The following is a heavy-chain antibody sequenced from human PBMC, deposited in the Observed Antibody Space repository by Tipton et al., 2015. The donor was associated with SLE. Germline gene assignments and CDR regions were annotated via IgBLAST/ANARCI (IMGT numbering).Heavy chain of an antibody. V-gene: IGHV3-11*04. CDR2: ISATGIMR. Sequence: GSLRLSCAASGFTFSDYYMSWIRQAPGKGLELALYISATGIMRSYAESVRDRFTISRDNARNLLYLQMNSLKTEDTAVYYCVRDDGGSGIYYRGMGVWGQGTAVTVSS. CDR3: VRDDGGSGIYYRGMGV. J-gene: IGHJ6*02. D-gene: IGHD3-10*01. CDR1: GFTFSDYY.